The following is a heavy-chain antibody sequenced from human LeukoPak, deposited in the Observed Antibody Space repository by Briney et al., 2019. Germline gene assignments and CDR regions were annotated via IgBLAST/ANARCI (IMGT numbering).Heavy chain of an antibody. J-gene: IGHJ6*03. V-gene: IGHV1-18*01. CDR1: GYTFTSYG. CDR2: ISAYNGNT. CDR3: ARDQLLCSSTSCYAKSLYYYYYYMDV. D-gene: IGHD2-2*01. Sequence: ASVKVSCKASGYTFTSYGISWVRQAPGQGLEWMGWISAYNGNTNYAQKLQGRVTMTTDTSTSTAYMELRSLRSDDTAVYYCARDQLLCSSTSCYAKSLYYYYYYMDVWGKGTTVTISS.